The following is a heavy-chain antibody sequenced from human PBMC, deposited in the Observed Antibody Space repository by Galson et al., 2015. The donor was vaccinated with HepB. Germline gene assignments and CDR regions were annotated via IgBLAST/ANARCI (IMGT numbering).Heavy chain of an antibody. Sequence: SVKVSCKASGYTFTSYGISWVRQAPGQGLEWMGWISAYNGNTNYAQKLQGRVTMTTDTSTSTAYMELRSLRSDDTAVYYCARMDQSIGWGYMVWGVRGDFDYWGQGTLVTVSS. CDR2: ISAYNGNT. D-gene: IGHD3-10*01. CDR3: ARMDQSIGWGYMVWGVRGDFDY. CDR1: GYTFTSYG. V-gene: IGHV1-18*01. J-gene: IGHJ4*02.